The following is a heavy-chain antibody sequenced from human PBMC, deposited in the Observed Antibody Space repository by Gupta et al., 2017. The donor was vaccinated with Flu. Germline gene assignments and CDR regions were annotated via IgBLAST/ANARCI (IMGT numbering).Heavy chain of an antibody. CDR2: VSNDVLDS. Sequence: EVQLVEHGGGRVQPGASLRISCEASGLRFHTYWLHWVRQEPRQVLMWVSRVSNDVLDSSCADSVRGRFTIAWDNAKNTLCLQMNRLRAEDTAVYYWAMSTSGYFDWGLGTLGTVSS. D-gene: IGHD3-22*01. CDR1: GLRFHTYW. CDR3: AMSTSGYFD. J-gene: IGHJ4*02. V-gene: IGHV3-74*01.